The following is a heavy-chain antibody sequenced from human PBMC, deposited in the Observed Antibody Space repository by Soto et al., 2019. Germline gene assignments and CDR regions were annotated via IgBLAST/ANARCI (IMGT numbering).Heavy chain of an antibody. CDR2: ISYDGSNK. CDR3: ARDDGSSFDY. Sequence: GGSLRLSCAASGFTFSSYAMHWVRQAPGKGLEWVAVISYDGSNKYYADSVKGRFTISRDNSKNTLYLQMNSLRAEDTAVYYCARDDGSSFDYWGQGTLVTVSS. V-gene: IGHV3-30-3*01. J-gene: IGHJ4*02. CDR1: GFTFSSYA. D-gene: IGHD2-15*01.